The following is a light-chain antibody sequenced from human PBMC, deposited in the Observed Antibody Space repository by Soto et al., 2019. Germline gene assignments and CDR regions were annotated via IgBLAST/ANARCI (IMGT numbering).Light chain of an antibody. CDR2: GVS. CDR3: HQYGSSFPT. V-gene: IGKV3-20*01. CDR1: QSVSSSY. Sequence: ENVLTQSPGTLSLSPGERATLSCRASQSVSSSYLAWYQQKPGQAPRLLIYGVSSRATGIPDRFSGSGSGTDFTLTISRLEPEDFAVYYCHQYGSSFPTFGQGTKVDIK. J-gene: IGKJ1*01.